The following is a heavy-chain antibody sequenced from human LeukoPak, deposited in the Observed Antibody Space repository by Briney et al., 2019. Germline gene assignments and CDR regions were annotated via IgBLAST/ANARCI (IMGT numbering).Heavy chain of an antibody. Sequence: GGSLRLSGAASGFTFTSYSMNWVRQAPGKGLEWVSTISGGGSTYYADSGKGRFTISRDNSKNTLYLQVNSLRAEDTAVYYCASYSSSWYAFDYWGQGTLVTVSS. V-gene: IGHV3-23*01. D-gene: IGHD6-13*01. CDR2: ISGGGST. J-gene: IGHJ4*02. CDR3: ASYSSSWYAFDY. CDR1: GFTFTSYS.